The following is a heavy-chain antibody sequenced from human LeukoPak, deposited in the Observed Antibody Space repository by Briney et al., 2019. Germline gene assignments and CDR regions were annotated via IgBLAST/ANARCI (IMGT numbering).Heavy chain of an antibody. V-gene: IGHV3-74*01. Sequence: GGSLRLSCAASGFTFSSYWMHWVRQAPGKGLVWVSRINSDGSNTSYADSVKGRFTISRDNAKNTLYLQMNSLRAEDTAVYYCARGCSSTSCYGFDYWGQGTLVTVSS. CDR2: INSDGSNT. CDR3: ARGCSSTSCYGFDY. D-gene: IGHD2-2*01. CDR1: GFTFSSYW. J-gene: IGHJ4*02.